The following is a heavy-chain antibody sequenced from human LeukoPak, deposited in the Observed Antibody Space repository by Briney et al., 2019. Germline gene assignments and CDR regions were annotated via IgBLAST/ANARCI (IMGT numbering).Heavy chain of an antibody. Sequence: GESLEISFKGSGYRFTSYWIGWGRPMPGKGLEWMGIIYPGDSDTRYSPSFQGQVTISADKSISTAYLQWSSLKASDTAMYYCARTAAEGWFDPWGQGTLVTVSS. V-gene: IGHV5-51*01. D-gene: IGHD6-13*01. CDR3: ARTAAEGWFDP. J-gene: IGHJ5*02. CDR2: IYPGDSDT. CDR1: GYRFTSYW.